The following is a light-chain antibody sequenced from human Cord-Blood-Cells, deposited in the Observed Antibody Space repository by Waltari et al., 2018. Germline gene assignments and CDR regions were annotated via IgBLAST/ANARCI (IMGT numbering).Light chain of an antibody. CDR1: PRLLDSYDGNHY. CDR3: MQRIEFPPRT. V-gene: IGKV2-40*01. J-gene: IGKJ4*01. Sequence: GMTQTPLPLPVTPGAPASISFRSGPRLLDSYDGNHYLDCYLQQAGQSPQLLIYTPSYRASGVPDMFSGSGSGTDFTLKISRLEAEDVGVYYCMQRIEFPPRTLGGGTKVEIK. CDR2: TPS.